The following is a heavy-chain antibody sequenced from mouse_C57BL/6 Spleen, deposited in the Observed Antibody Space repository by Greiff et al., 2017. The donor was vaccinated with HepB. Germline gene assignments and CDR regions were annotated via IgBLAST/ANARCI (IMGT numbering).Heavy chain of an antibody. V-gene: IGHV1-4*01. CDR2: INPSSGYT. J-gene: IGHJ3*01. CDR1: GYTFTSYT. Sequence: VKLQQSGAELARPGASVKMSCKASGYTFTSYTMHWVKQRPGQGLEWIGYINPSSGYTKYNQKFKDKATLTADKSSSTAYMQLSSLTSEDSAVYYCARDDYDDGAFAYWGQGTLVTVSA. D-gene: IGHD2-4*01. CDR3: ARDDYDDGAFAY.